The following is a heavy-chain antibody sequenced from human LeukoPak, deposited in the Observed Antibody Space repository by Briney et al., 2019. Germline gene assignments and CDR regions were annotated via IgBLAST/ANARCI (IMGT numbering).Heavy chain of an antibody. V-gene: IGHV4-59*11. CDR1: GGSISSHY. CDR2: IYYSGST. Sequence: SSETLSLTCTVSGGSISSHYWNWIRQPPGKGLEWIGYIYYSGSTNYNPSLKSRVTISVDTSKNQFSLKLSSVTAADTAVYYCARARWSIAARPDYYYYYMDVWGKGTTVTVSS. CDR3: ARARWSIAARPDYYYYYMDV. D-gene: IGHD6-6*01. J-gene: IGHJ6*03.